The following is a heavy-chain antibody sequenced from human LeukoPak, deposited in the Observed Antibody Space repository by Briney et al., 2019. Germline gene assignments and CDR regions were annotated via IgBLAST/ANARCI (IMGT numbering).Heavy chain of an antibody. J-gene: IGHJ4*02. Sequence: GGSLRLSCAASGFTFSSYWMSWVRQAPGKGLEWVANIKKDGSEKYYVDSVKGRFTISRDNAKTSLYLQMNSLRAEDTAVYYCAKGHFGSGAYPDSWGQGTLVTVSS. CDR3: AKGHFGSGAYPDS. CDR1: GFTFSSYW. V-gene: IGHV3-7*01. D-gene: IGHD3-10*01. CDR2: IKKDGSEK.